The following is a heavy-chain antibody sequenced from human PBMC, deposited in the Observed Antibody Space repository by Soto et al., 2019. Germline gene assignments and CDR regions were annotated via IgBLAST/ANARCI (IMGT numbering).Heavy chain of an antibody. V-gene: IGHV1-2*02. CDR3: ARDRITMFRGSTYHYYVMAF. D-gene: IGHD3-10*01. CDR2: INPNSGGT. CDR1: GYTFTGYY. Sequence: AVKVSCKASGYTFTGYYMHWVRQAPGQGLEWMGWINPNSGGTNYAQKFQGRVTMTRDTSISTAYMELSRLRSDDTAVYYCARDRITMFRGSTYHYYVMAFWGQGSTVTVSS. J-gene: IGHJ6*02.